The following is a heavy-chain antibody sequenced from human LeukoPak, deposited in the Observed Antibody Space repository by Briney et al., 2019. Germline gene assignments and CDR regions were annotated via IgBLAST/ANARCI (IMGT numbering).Heavy chain of an antibody. CDR3: ARGQRVTMVRGVIKRFDY. D-gene: IGHD3-10*01. V-gene: IGHV4-34*01. J-gene: IGHJ4*02. Sequence: SETLSLTCAVYGGSFSGYYWSWIRQPPGKGLEWIGEINHSGSTNYNPSLKSRVTISVDTSKNQFSLKLSPVTAADTAVYYCARGQRVTMVRGVIKRFDYWGQGTLVTVSS. CDR1: GGSFSGYY. CDR2: INHSGST.